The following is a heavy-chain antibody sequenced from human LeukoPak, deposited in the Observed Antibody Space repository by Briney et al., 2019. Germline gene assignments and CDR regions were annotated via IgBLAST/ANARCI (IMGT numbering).Heavy chain of an antibody. V-gene: IGHV3-66*01. J-gene: IGHJ5*02. CDR2: LHAAGTT. D-gene: IGHD1-26*01. CDR3: ARVLSCQEPWFDP. Sequence: GGSLRLSCAASGFSVSRNYMNWVRQAPGKGLEWVSVLHAAGTTYYADSVKGRFTISRDNPKNTLYLQMNSLRAEDTAVYYCARVLSCQEPWFDPWGQGTLVTVSS. CDR1: GFSVSRNY.